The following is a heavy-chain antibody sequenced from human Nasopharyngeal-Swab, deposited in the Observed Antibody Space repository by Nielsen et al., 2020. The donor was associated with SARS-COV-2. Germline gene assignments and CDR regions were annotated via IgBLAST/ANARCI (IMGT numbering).Heavy chain of an antibody. CDR3: ASDLVSGWYVFPH. CDR2: IRSKANSYAT. J-gene: IGHJ4*02. Sequence: GGSLRLSCADSGFTFSGATIHWVRQASGKGLEWVGRIRSKANSYATAYAASVNGRFTISRDDSKTTAYLQMNSLKTEDTAVYYCASDLVSGWYVFPHWGQGTLVTVSS. CDR1: GFTFSGAT. V-gene: IGHV3-73*01. D-gene: IGHD6-19*01.